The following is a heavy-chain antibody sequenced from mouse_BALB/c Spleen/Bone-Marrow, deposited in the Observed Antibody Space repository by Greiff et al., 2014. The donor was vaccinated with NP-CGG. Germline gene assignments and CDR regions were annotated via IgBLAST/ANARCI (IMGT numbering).Heavy chain of an antibody. CDR1: GFSLTSYG. CDR3: ARRSQGYAMDY. J-gene: IGHJ4*01. CDR2: IWAGGST. D-gene: IGHD3-2*02. Sequence: VHLVESGPGLVAPSQSLSITCTVSGFSLTSYGVHWVRQPPGKGLEWLGVIWAGGSTNYNSALMSKLGISKDNSKSQVFLKMNSLQTDDTAMYYCARRSQGYAMDYWGQGTSVTVSS. V-gene: IGHV2-9*02.